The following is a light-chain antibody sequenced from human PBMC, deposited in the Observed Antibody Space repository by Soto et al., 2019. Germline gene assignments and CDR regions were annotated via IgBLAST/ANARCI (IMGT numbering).Light chain of an antibody. CDR1: QSVSSSY. CDR3: QNYNYWPPT. Sequence: ELVLTQSPGTLSLSPGARATLSCRASQSVSSSYLAWYQQKPGQAPRLLIYGASSRATGIPDRFSGSGSGTEFTLTISSLQSEEFAVYYCQNYNYWPPTFGQGTKVDIK. V-gene: IGKV3-20*01. J-gene: IGKJ1*01. CDR2: GAS.